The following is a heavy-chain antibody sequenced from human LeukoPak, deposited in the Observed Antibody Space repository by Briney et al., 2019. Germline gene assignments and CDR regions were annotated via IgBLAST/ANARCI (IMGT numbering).Heavy chain of an antibody. CDR3: AKEVEQWPPDCVDY. V-gene: IGHV3-23*01. J-gene: IGHJ4*02. CDR1: GFTFSSYS. D-gene: IGHD6-19*01. Sequence: GGSLRLSCAASGFTFSSYSMNWVRQAPGKGLEWVSAISGSGGSTYYADSVKGRFTISRGNSKNTLYLQMNSLRAEDTAVYYCAKEVEQWPPDCVDYWGQGTLVTVSS. CDR2: ISGSGGST.